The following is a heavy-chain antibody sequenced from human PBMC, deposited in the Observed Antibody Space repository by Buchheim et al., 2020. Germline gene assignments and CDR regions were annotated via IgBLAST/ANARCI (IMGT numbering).Heavy chain of an antibody. V-gene: IGHV1-8*01. Sequence: QVQLVQSGAEVKKPGASVKVSCKASGYTFTSYDINWVRQATGQGLEWMGWMNPNSGNTGYAQNFQARVTMTRNTSISTAYMELSSLRSEDTAVYYCARGMRRYYHSSGSTSPDWYFDLWGRGTL. CDR2: MNPNSGNT. J-gene: IGHJ2*01. D-gene: IGHD3-22*01. CDR3: ARGMRRYYHSSGSTSPDWYFDL. CDR1: GYTFTSYD.